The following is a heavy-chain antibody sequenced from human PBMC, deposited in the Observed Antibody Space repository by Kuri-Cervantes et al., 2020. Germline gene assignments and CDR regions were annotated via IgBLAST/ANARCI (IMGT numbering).Heavy chain of an antibody. CDR3: ARLLRYFDWLSQNRAFDI. Sequence: GESLKISCAASGSTFSSYWMSWVRQAPGKGLEWVANIKQDGSEKYYVDSVKGRFTISRDNAKNSLYLQMNSLRAEDTAVYYCARLLRYFDWLSQNRAFDIWGQGTMVTVSS. CDR1: GSTFSSYW. CDR2: IKQDGSEK. J-gene: IGHJ3*02. D-gene: IGHD3-9*01. V-gene: IGHV3-7*01.